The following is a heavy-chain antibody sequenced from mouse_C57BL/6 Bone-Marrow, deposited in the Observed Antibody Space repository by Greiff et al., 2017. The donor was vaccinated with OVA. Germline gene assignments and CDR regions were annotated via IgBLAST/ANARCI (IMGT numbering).Heavy chain of an antibody. V-gene: IGHV4-1*01. CDR1: AVDFSRYW. Sequence: PAAAVDFSRYWMSWVRRAPGKGLEWIGEINPDSSTINYAPSLKDKFIISRDNAKNTLYLQMSKVRSEDTALYYCARWSKVPFAYWGQGTLVTVSA. CDR3: ARWSKVPFAY. CDR2: INPDSSTI. J-gene: IGHJ3*01.